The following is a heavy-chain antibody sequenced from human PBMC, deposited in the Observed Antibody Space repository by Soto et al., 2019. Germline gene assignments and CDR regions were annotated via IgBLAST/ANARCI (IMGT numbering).Heavy chain of an antibody. CDR1: GFTFTSSA. CDR3: AADATAWQQMVPSDY. Sequence: SVKVSCKASGFTFTSSAFQWVRQARGQRLEWIGWIAVGSGYTNYAQRFQDRVTPTRDMSTATTYMELSRLTSEDTAIYYCAADATAWQQMVPSDYWGQGTLVTVSS. D-gene: IGHD2-8*01. CDR2: IAVGSGYT. V-gene: IGHV1-58*01. J-gene: IGHJ4*02.